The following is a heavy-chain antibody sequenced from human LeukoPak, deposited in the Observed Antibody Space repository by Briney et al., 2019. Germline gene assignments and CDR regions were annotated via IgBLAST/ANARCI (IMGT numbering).Heavy chain of an antibody. CDR2: ITANNTTK. CDR3: AAASAFSSSWRS. CDR1: GLSFSSYN. Sequence: GGSPRLSCTASGLSFSSYNMNWVRQAPGKGPEWVAYITANNTTKYYADSVKGRFTTSRDNAKKSLFLQMNSLRAEDTAVYYCAAASAFSSSWRSWGQGTVVTVSS. V-gene: IGHV3-48*01. J-gene: IGHJ5*02. D-gene: IGHD6-13*01.